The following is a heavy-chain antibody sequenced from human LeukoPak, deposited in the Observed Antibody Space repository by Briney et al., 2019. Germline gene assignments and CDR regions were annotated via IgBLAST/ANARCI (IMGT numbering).Heavy chain of an antibody. Sequence: GGSLRLSCAASGFTFDDYAMHWVRQAPGKGLEWVSGISWNSGSIGYADSVKGRFTISRDNAKNSLYLQMNSLRAEDTALYYCAKDKGAYYYDSSGYPDYWGQGTLVTVSS. CDR3: AKDKGAYYYDSSGYPDY. CDR2: ISWNSGSI. CDR1: GFTFDDYA. J-gene: IGHJ4*02. D-gene: IGHD3-22*01. V-gene: IGHV3-9*01.